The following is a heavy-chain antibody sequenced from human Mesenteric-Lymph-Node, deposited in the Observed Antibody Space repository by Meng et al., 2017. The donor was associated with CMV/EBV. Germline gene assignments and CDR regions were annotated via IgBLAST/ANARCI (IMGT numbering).Heavy chain of an antibody. D-gene: IGHD3-10*01. CDR1: RLSVSSPFYY. CDR2: IYYIGPT. J-gene: IGHJ5*02. Sequence: TVSRLSVSSPFYYSTWIRQSPGKGLEWLRNIYYIGPTDYHPSSKSRVTISFDRSKNPFSLDLTSVTAADTAVYYCASNTPSGGWFDPWGQGTLVTVSS. V-gene: IGHV4-61*01. CDR3: ASNTPSGGWFDP.